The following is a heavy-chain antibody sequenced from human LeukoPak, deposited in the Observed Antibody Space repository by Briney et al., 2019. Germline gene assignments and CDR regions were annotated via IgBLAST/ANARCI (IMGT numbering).Heavy chain of an antibody. J-gene: IGHJ3*02. CDR3: ARVRIAAAYDAFDI. CDR2: IYTSGST. D-gene: IGHD6-13*01. V-gene: IGHV4-61*02. CDR1: GGSISSGSYY. Sequence: SQTLTLTCTVSGGSISSGSYYWSWIWRPAGKGLEWIGRIYTSGSTNYNPSLKSRVTISVDTSKNQFSLKLSSVTAADTALYYCARVRIAAAYDAFDIWGQGTMVTVSS.